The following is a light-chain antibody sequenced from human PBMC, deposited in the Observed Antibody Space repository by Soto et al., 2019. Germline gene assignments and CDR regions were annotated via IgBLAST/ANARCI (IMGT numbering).Light chain of an antibody. J-gene: IGKJ3*01. V-gene: IGKV3-20*01. Sequence: ETALTQSPGTLSLSPGERATLSCRASQNLNSNFLAWYQQKPGQAPRLLIYGVSNRATGIPDRFSGSGSGTYLTCTTRRPEPEDFAAYYCQQDGRSPPFSYGPGTKVAIK. CDR1: QNLNSNF. CDR3: QQDGRSPPFS. CDR2: GVS.